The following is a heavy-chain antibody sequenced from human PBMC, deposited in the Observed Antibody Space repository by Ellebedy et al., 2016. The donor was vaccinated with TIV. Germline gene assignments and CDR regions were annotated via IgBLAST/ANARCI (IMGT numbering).Heavy chain of an antibody. V-gene: IGHV3-33*01. CDR1: GFNFSSYG. CDR3: ARVGSIPGGFFDS. Sequence: GGSLRLSXTTSGFNFSSYGMHWVRQAPGKGLEWLAVIRSDGIKTYYGDSVKARLLVSRDNSKKTLYLQMNSLRAEDTAIYYCARVGSIPGGFFDSWGQGTLVTVSS. J-gene: IGHJ4*02. D-gene: IGHD2-21*01. CDR2: IRSDGIKT.